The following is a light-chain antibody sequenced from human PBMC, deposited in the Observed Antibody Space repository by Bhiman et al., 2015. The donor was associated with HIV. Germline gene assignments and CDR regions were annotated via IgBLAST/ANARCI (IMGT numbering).Light chain of an antibody. CDR3: SSYTISSSLV. CDR1: SSNIGAGYD. V-gene: IGLV1-40*01. CDR2: GNS. Sequence: QSVLTQPPSVSGPPGQRLTISCTGGSSNIGAGYDVHWYQQLPGTAPQLLIYGNSNRPSGVPDRFSGSKSGTSASLAVSGLQAEDEADYYCSSYTISSSLVFGGGTKLTVL. J-gene: IGLJ2*01.